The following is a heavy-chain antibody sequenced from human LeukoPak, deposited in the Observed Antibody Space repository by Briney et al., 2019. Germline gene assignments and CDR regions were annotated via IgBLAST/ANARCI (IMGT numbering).Heavy chain of an antibody. CDR3: ARVRSRGRYFDWLLGDY. CDR2: INPNSGGT. D-gene: IGHD3-9*01. CDR1: GYTFTSYY. Sequence: ASVKVSCKASGYTFTSYYMHWVRQAPGQGLEWMGRINPNSGGTNYAQKFQGKVTMTRDTSISTAYMELSRLRSDDTAVYYCARVRSRGRYFDWLLGDYWGQGTLVTVSS. V-gene: IGHV1-2*06. J-gene: IGHJ4*02.